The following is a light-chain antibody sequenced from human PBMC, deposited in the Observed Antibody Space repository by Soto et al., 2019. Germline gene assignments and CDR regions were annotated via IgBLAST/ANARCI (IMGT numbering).Light chain of an antibody. J-gene: IGLJ1*01. V-gene: IGLV2-14*01. CDR3: SSYSGGTIRYV. CDR2: EVS. CDR1: SSDVGSYYF. Sequence: QSALTQPASVSGSPGQSITMSCTGTSSDVGSYYFVSWYHHHPGKAPKLLIYEVSNRPSGVSAGFSGSKSDNTASLTISGLQAADEADYFCSSYSGGTIRYVFGSGTKVTVL.